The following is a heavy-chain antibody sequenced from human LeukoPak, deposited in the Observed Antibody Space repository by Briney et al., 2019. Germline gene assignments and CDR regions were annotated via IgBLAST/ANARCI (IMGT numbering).Heavy chain of an antibody. CDR3: AKDFARQIVAIVPRGIDH. Sequence: HSGGSLRLSCVVSGFTFKTYAMSWVRQAPGKGLEWVSGISDSGGSSFYADSVKGRFSISRDNSKSTMYLQMNSLRGEDTAVYYCAKDFARQIVAIVPRGIDHWGQGTLVTVSS. CDR2: ISDSGGSS. V-gene: IGHV3-23*01. D-gene: IGHD5-12*01. CDR1: GFTFKTYA. J-gene: IGHJ4*02.